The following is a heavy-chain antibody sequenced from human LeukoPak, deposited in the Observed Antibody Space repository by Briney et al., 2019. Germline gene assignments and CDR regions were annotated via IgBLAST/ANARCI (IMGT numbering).Heavy chain of an antibody. CDR1: GYTFTSYD. D-gene: IGHD5-12*01. V-gene: IGHV1-8*01. CDR2: MNPNSGNT. CDR3: ARAGFYSGYDSLDAFDI. J-gene: IGHJ3*02. Sequence: ASVKVSCKASGYTFTSYDINWVRQATGQGLEWMGWMNPNSGNTGYAQKFQGRVTMTRNTSISTAYMELSSLRSEDTAVYYCARAGFYSGYDSLDAFDIWSQGTMVTVSS.